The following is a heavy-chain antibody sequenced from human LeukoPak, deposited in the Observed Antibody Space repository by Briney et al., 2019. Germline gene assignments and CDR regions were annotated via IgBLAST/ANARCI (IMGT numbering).Heavy chain of an antibody. CDR3: AREGYYAFDY. CDR2: INTDGSKT. D-gene: IGHD3-22*01. V-gene: IGHV3-74*01. CDR1: GFTFSSYW. Sequence: GGSLRLSCAASGFTFSSYWMHWVHQAPGKGLVWVSRINTDGSKTNYADSVTGRFTISRDNAKDTLYLQMNSLRAEDTAVYYCAREGYYAFDYWGQGTLVTVSS. J-gene: IGHJ4*02.